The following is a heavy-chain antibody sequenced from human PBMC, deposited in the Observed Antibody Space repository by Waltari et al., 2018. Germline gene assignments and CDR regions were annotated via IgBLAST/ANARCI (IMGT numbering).Heavy chain of an antibody. CDR1: GGSISSGSYY. Sequence: QVQLQESGPGLVKPSQTLSLPCTVSGGSISSGSYYWSWIRQPAGKGLEWIGYIYTSGRTNYNPSLKSRVTISVDTSKNQFSMKLSSVTAADTAVYDCARAYGDHEGLLDYWGQGTLVTVSS. CDR3: ARAYGDHEGLLDY. V-gene: IGHV4-61*09. D-gene: IGHD4-17*01. J-gene: IGHJ4*02. CDR2: IYTSGRT.